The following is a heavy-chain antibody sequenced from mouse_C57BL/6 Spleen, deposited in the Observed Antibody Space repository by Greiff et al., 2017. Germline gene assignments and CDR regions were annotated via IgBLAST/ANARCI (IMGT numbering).Heavy chain of an antibody. Sequence: QVQLKQPGAELVMPGASVKLSCKASGYTFTSYWMHWVKQRPGQGLEWIGEIDPSDSYTNYNQKFKGKSTLTVDKSSSTAYMQLSSLTSEDSAVYYCARTGGNYGAMDYWGQGTSVTVSS. V-gene: IGHV1-69*01. CDR1: GYTFTSYW. D-gene: IGHD2-1*01. J-gene: IGHJ4*01. CDR2: IDPSDSYT. CDR3: ARTGGNYGAMDY.